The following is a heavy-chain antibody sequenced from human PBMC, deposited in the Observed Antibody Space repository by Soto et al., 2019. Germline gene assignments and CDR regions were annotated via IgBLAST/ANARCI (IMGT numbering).Heavy chain of an antibody. CDR2: MNPGSGKT. V-gene: IGHV1-8*02. Sequence: AASVKVSCKASGYTFINYDISWVRQATGQGLEWMGWMNPGSGKTGYANKFQGRVTMTRDAATSTAHLELSSLTSEDTSVYYCARMATSGTLNWFEPWGQGTLVTVSS. CDR1: GYTFINYD. J-gene: IGHJ5*02. CDR3: ARMATSGTLNWFEP.